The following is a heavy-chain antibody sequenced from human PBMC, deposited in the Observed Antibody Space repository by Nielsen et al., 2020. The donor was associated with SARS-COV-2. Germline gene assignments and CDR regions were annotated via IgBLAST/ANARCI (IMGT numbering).Heavy chain of an antibody. CDR1: NGSFIGYY. J-gene: IGHJ2*01. CDR3: ARGLLWAGVRYFDL. Sequence: SENLSLTCDVQNGSFIGYYWTWIRQPPGEGLEWIGEITHDGSTYYNPYLESRVTISVDTAKNQFSLKLTSVAAADTAIYYCARGLLWAGVRYFDLWGRGILVTVSS. V-gene: IGHV4-34*01. D-gene: IGHD1-26*01. CDR2: ITHDGST.